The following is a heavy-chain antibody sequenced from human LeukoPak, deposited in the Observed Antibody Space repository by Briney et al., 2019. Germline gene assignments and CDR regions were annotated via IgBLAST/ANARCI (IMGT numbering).Heavy chain of an antibody. Sequence: TLSLTCTVSGGSISSGSYYWSWIRQPAGKGLEWIGRIYTSGSTNYNPSLKSRVTISVDTSKNQFSLKLSSVTAADTAVYYCASHVSSGHQVPKWGLPLGDAFDIWGQGTMVTVSS. CDR3: ASHVSSGHQVPKWGLPLGDAFDI. D-gene: IGHD1-26*01. CDR2: IYTSGST. J-gene: IGHJ3*02. CDR1: GGSISSGSYY. V-gene: IGHV4-61*02.